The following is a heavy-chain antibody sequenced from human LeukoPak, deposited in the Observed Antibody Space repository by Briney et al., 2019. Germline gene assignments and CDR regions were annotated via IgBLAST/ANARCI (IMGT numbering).Heavy chain of an antibody. CDR3: AREKWLRLPSFDY. CDR1: GYTFTGYY. D-gene: IGHD5-12*01. J-gene: IGHJ4*02. Sequence: ASVKVSCKASGYTFTGYYMHWVRQAPGQGLEWMGWISPSSGGTNYAQKFQGRVTMTRDTSISTAYMELSRLRSDDTAVYYCAREKWLRLPSFDYWGQGTLVTVSS. CDR2: ISPSSGGT. V-gene: IGHV1-2*02.